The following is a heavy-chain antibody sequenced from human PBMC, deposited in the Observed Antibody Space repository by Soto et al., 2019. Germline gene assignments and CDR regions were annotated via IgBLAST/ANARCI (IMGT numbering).Heavy chain of an antibody. CDR3: TREAEYSNWGYYYMDV. D-gene: IGHD4-4*01. J-gene: IGHJ6*03. CDR2: IRSKAYGGTT. V-gene: IGHV3-49*03. Sequence: PGGSLRLSCTASGFTFGDYAMSWFRQAPGKGLEWVGFIRSKAYGGTTEYAASVKGRFTISRDDSKSIAYLQMNSLKTEDTAVYYCTREAEYSNWGYYYMDVWGKGTTVTVSS. CDR1: GFTFGDYA.